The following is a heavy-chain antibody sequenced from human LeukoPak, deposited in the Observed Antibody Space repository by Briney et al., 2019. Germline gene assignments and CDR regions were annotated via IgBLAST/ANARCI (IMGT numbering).Heavy chain of an antibody. CDR1: GGSISSGSYY. V-gene: IGHV4-61*02. CDR3: ASLPGYSSGWYVPFDY. J-gene: IGHJ4*02. Sequence: PSETLSLTCTVSGGSISSGSYYWSWIRQPAGKGLEYIGRIYTSGSPSYNPSLKSRVTISVDTSKNQFPLKLSSVTAADTAVYYCASLPGYSSGWYVPFDYWGQGTLVTVSS. D-gene: IGHD6-19*01. CDR2: IYTSGSP.